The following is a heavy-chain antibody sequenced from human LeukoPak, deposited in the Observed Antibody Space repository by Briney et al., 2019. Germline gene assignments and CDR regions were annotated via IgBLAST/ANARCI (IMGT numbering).Heavy chain of an antibody. CDR1: GGSINSSNW. J-gene: IGHJ6*03. D-gene: IGHD1-1*01. V-gene: IGHV4-4*02. CDR3: ARVLGRWYCYYMDV. CDR2: INHSGST. Sequence: PSGTLSLTCAVSGGSINSSNWWSWVRQPPGKGLEWIGEINHSGSTNYNPSLKSRVTISVDTSKNQFSLKLSSVTAADTAVYYCARVLGRWYCYYMDVWGKGTTVTVSS.